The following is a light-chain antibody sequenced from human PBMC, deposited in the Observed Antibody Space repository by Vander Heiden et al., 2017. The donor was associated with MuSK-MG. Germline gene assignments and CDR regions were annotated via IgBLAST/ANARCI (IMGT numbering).Light chain of an antibody. V-gene: IGKV1-39*01. CDR3: QQSDSTLIT. J-gene: IGKJ5*01. CDR1: QSISSY. CDR2: AAS. Sequence: IQMTPSPSSLSASVGDRVTIPCRASQSISSYLNWYQQKPGKAPKLLIYAASSLQSGVPSRFSGSGSGTDFTLTISSLQPEDFATYYCQQSDSTLITFGQGTLLDIK.